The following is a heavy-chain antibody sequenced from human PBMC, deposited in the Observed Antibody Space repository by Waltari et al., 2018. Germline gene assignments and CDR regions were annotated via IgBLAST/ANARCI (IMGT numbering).Heavy chain of an antibody. V-gene: IGHV4-34*01. CDR3: AISGYYDSVDY. Sequence: QVQLQQWGAGLLKPSETLSLTCAVYGGSLSGYYWSWIRQPPGKGLEWIGEINHSGSTNYNPSLKSRVTISVDTSKNQFSLKLSSVTAADTAVYYCAISGYYDSVDYWGQGTLVTVSS. CDR2: INHSGST. J-gene: IGHJ4*02. D-gene: IGHD3-22*01. CDR1: GGSLSGYY.